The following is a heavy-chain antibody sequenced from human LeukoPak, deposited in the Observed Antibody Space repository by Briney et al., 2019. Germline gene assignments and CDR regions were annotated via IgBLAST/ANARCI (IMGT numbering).Heavy chain of an antibody. CDR1: GFTVDYDA. CDR3: AKGAVPTNNVFWSSYYRPRLGFDY. CDR2: ISWNSGSI. J-gene: IGHJ4*02. D-gene: IGHD3-3*01. Sequence: GRSLRLSYAAAGFTVDYDAVHSVRQAPGKGLEWVSGISWNSGSIGYADSVKGRFTISRDNAKNSLYLQMNSLRAEDTALYYCAKGAVPTNNVFWSSYYRPRLGFDYWGQGTLVTVSS. V-gene: IGHV3-9*01.